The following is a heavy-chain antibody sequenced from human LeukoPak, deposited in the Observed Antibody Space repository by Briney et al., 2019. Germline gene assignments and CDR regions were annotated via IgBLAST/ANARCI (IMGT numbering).Heavy chain of an antibody. CDR3: ARHVYSYGHYYFDY. Sequence: TSETLSLTCTVSGGSISGSSYYWGWIRQPPGKGLEWIGSIYYSGSTYYNPSLKSRVTISVDTSKNQFSLKLSSVTAADTAVYYCARHVYSYGHYYFDYWGQGTLVTVSS. J-gene: IGHJ4*02. CDR1: GGSISGSSYY. CDR2: IYYSGST. D-gene: IGHD5-18*01. V-gene: IGHV4-39*01.